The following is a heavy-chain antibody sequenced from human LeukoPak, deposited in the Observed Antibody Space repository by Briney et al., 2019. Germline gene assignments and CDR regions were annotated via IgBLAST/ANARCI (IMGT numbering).Heavy chain of an antibody. D-gene: IGHD3-3*01. J-gene: IGHJ4*02. CDR3: VRGYSEYWSH. CDR1: GGSFSDFY. Sequence: PSETLSLTCAAYGGSFSDFYWNWIRQPPGKGLEWIGQISHSGGINYNPSLQSRVTLSVDTSNNHFSLRLTPVTAADTAVYYCVRGYSEYWSHWGQGSLVTVSS. V-gene: IGHV4-34*01. CDR2: ISHSGGI.